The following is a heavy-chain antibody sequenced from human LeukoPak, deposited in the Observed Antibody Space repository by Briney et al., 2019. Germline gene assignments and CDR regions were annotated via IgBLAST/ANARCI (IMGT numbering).Heavy chain of an antibody. V-gene: IGHV1-8*01. Sequence: ASVRVSCKASGYTFTSYDINWVRQAPGQGLEWMGWMNPNSGNTGYAQKFQGRVTMTRNTSISTAYMELSSLRSEDTAVYYCARGPIVGATLFDYWGQGTLVTVSS. CDR1: GYTFTSYD. CDR2: MNPNSGNT. CDR3: ARGPIVGATLFDY. J-gene: IGHJ4*02. D-gene: IGHD1-26*01.